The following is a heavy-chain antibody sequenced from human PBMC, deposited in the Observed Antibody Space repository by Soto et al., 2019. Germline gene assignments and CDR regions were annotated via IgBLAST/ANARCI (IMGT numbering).Heavy chain of an antibody. V-gene: IGHV4-59*01. CDR1: CGSISSYY. CDR3: ARDRLANWFDP. CDR2: NYYSGST. D-gene: IGHD3-9*01. J-gene: IGHJ5*02. Sequence: SETLSLTCTVSCGSISSYYWTWIRQPPWKGLEWIGYNYYSGSTKYKPSLKSRLTISVDTSKNQLSLKLSSVTAADTAVYYCARDRLANWFDPWGQGTRVTVSS.